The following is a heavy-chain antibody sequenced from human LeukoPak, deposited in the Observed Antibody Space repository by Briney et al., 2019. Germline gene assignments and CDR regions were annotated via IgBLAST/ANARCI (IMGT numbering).Heavy chain of an antibody. V-gene: IGHV3-74*01. CDR3: ARAPSEIGGYYPEYFRH. D-gene: IGHD3-22*01. CDR2: IKSDGST. J-gene: IGHJ1*01. CDR1: GFTFSSYW. Sequence: PGGSLILSCAASGFTFSSYWMHWVRQAPGKGLVWVSRIKSDGSTRYADSVKGRFTISRDNAKNTVSLQMNSLRAEDTGVYYCARAPSEIGGYYPEYFRHWGQGTLVTVSP.